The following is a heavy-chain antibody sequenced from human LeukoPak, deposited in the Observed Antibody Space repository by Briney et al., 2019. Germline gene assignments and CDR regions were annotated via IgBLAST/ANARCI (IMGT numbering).Heavy chain of an antibody. CDR2: IYTSGST. CDR1: GGSISGYY. V-gene: IGHV4-4*07. Sequence: SETLSLTCTVSGGSISGYYWSWIRQPAGKGLEWIGRIYTSGSTNYNPSLKSRVTMSVDTSKNQFSLKLSSVTAADTAVYYCARDARGITMVRGAQGPYYFDYWGQGTLVTVSS. CDR3: ARDARGITMVRGAQGPYYFDY. D-gene: IGHD3-10*01. J-gene: IGHJ4*02.